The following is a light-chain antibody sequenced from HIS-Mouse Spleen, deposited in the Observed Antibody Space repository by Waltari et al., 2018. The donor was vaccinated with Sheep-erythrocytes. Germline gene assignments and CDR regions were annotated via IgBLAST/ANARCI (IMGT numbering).Light chain of an antibody. CDR3: CSYAGSYNHV. Sequence: QSALTQPRPVSGSPGQAVTIPCPGTSSAARCYTYVSWSQQHPGKAPKRMIYDVSKRPSGVPDRFSGSKSGNTASLTISGLQAEDEADYYCCSYAGSYNHVFATGTKVTVL. J-gene: IGLJ1*01. CDR1: SSAARCYTY. V-gene: IGLV2-11*01. CDR2: DVS.